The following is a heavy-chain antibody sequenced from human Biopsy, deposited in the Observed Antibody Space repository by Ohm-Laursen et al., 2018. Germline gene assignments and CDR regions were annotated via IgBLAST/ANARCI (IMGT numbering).Heavy chain of an antibody. CDR2: IYPGGST. D-gene: IGHD3-22*01. V-gene: IGHV4-59*10. CDR3: ASVVLGPTNDAFDL. J-gene: IGHJ3*01. Sequence: SETLSLTCAVYGESFNGYYWSWIRQTPGKGLEWIGRIYPGGSTNYNPSLKSRVTMSVDTSKKQLSLRLRSVTAADTAMYYCASVVLGPTNDAFDLWGQGTMVVVSS. CDR1: GESFNGYY.